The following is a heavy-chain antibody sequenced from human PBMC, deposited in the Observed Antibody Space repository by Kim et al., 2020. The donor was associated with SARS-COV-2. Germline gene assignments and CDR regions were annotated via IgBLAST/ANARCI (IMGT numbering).Heavy chain of an antibody. CDR1: GFTFSNYA. Sequence: GGSLRLSCAASGFTFSNYAMHWVRQTPGKGLEWVAVISYDGSNGYYADSVKGRVTISRDNSKNTLFLQMNSLRAEDTAVYYCARGNDILTGPVPFDYWG. CDR3: ARGNDILTGPVPFDY. J-gene: IGHJ4*01. CDR2: ISYDGSNG. D-gene: IGHD3-9*01. V-gene: IGHV3-30*04.